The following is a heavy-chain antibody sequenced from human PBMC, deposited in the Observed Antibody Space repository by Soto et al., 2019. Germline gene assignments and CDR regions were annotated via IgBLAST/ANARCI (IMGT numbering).Heavy chain of an antibody. CDR1: GFTFSSYS. Sequence: EVQLVESGGGLVKPGGSLRLSCAASGFTFSSYSMNWVRQAPGKGLEWVSSISSSSSYIYYADSVKGRFTISRDNAKNSLYLQMNSLRAEDTAVYYCARSKQQLGGYYYYGMDVWGQGTTVTVSS. J-gene: IGHJ6*02. CDR3: ARSKQQLGGYYYYGMDV. V-gene: IGHV3-21*04. CDR2: ISSSSSYI. D-gene: IGHD6-13*01.